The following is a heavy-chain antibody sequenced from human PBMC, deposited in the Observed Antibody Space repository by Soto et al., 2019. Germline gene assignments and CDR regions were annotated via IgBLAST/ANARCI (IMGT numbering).Heavy chain of an antibody. V-gene: IGHV3-30-3*01. CDR3: ARDVQTTVTMGFDY. CDR1: GFTFSSYA. D-gene: IGHD4-4*01. CDR2: ISYDGSNK. Sequence: PGGSLRLSCAASGFTFSSYAMHWVRQAPGKGLEWVAVISYDGSNKYYADSVKGRFTISRDNSKNTLYLQMNSLRAEDTVVYYCARDVQTTVTMGFDYWGQGTLVTVSS. J-gene: IGHJ4*01.